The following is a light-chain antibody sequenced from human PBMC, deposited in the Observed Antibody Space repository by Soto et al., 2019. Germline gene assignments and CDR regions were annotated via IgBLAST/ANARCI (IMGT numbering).Light chain of an antibody. Sequence: DIQMTQSPSTLSASVGDRVTITCRASQSISSRLAWSQQKPGKAPKLLIYKASSLESGVPSRFSGSGSGTEFTLTISSLQPDDFATYYCQQYNSSLLTFGGGTKVEIK. V-gene: IGKV1-5*03. CDR2: KAS. CDR1: QSISSR. CDR3: QQYNSSLLT. J-gene: IGKJ4*02.